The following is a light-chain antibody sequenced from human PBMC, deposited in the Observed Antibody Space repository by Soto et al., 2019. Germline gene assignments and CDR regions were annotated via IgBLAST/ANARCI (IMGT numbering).Light chain of an antibody. J-gene: IGLJ2*01. V-gene: IGLV1-51*01. CDR1: SSNIGADYH. CDR3: GTWDNSLSAGV. Sequence: QSVLTQPPSVSGAPGQRVTIFCTGSSSNIGADYHVHWYQQLPGTAPKLLIYDNNKRPSGIPDRFSGSKSGTSATLGITGLQTGDEAEYYCGTWDNSLSAGVFGGGTQLTVL. CDR2: DNN.